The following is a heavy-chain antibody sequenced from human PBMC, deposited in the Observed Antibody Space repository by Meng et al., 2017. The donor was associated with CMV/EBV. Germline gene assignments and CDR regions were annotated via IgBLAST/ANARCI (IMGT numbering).Heavy chain of an antibody. D-gene: IGHD3-3*01. CDR1: GASISSYY. CDR3: ARGRITIFGVALGWFDP. Sequence: GASISSYYWSWIRQPPGQGLEWIGYIYYSGRTNYNPSLKSRVTISVDTSKNQFSLKLSSVTAADTAVYYCARGRITIFGVALGWFDPWGQGTLVTVSS. V-gene: IGHV4-59*01. J-gene: IGHJ5*02. CDR2: IYYSGRT.